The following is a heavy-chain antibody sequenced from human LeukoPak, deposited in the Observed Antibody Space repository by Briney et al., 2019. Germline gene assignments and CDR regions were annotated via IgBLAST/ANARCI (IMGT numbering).Heavy chain of an antibody. CDR3: ASSIECYYDSDAFDI. J-gene: IGHJ3*02. D-gene: IGHD3-22*01. CDR2: IIPIFGTA. CDR1: GGTFSSYA. Sequence: SVKVSCKASGGTFSSYAISWVRQAPGQGLEWMGGIIPIFGTANYAQKFQGRVTITTDESTSTAYMELSSLRSEDTAVYYCASSIECYYDSDAFDIWGQGTMVTVSS. V-gene: IGHV1-69*05.